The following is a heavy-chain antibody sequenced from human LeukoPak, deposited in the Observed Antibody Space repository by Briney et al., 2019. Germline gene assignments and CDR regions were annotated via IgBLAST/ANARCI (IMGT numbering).Heavy chain of an antibody. CDR3: ARVTQLWSRYYFYYYMDV. J-gene: IGHJ6*03. Sequence: GGSLRLSCAASGFTFSSYWMSWVRQVPGKGLEWVANIKQDGSEKYYVDSVKGRFTISRDNAKNSLFLQMNSLRAEDTAVYNCARVTQLWSRYYFYYYMDVWGKGTTVTVSS. CDR2: IKQDGSEK. D-gene: IGHD5-18*01. V-gene: IGHV3-7*01. CDR1: GFTFSSYW.